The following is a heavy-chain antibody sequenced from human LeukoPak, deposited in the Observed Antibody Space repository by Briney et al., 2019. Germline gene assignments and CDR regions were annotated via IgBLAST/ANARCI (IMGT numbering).Heavy chain of an antibody. CDR3: ARVRPSSVRYFDWLSDY. D-gene: IGHD3-9*01. V-gene: IGHV1-8*02. J-gene: IGHJ4*02. CDR2: MNPNSGNT. Sequence: ASVKVSCKASGYTFTSYDINWVRQAPGQGLEWMGWMNPNSGNTGYAQKFQGRVTMTRSTSISTAYMELSSLRSEDTAVYYCARVRPSSVRYFDWLSDYWGQGTLVTVSS. CDR1: GYTFTSYD.